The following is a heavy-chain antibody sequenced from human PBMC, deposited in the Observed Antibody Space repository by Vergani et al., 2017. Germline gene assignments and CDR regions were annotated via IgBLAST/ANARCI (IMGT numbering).Heavy chain of an antibody. CDR1: GYTFTGYY. CDR2: INPNSGGT. V-gene: IGHV1-2*02. D-gene: IGHD3-3*01. Sequence: QVQLVQSGAEVKKPGASVKVSCKASGYTFTGYYMHWVRQAPGQGLEWMGWINPNSGGTNYAQKFQGRVTMTRDTSISTAYMELSRLRSDDTAGYYCARGCCYDFWSGPFGDYYYGMDVWGQGTTGTVSS. CDR3: ARGCCYDFWSGPFGDYYYGMDV. J-gene: IGHJ6*02.